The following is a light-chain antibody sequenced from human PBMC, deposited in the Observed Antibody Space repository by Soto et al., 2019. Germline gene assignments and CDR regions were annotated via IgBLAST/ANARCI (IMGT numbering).Light chain of an antibody. CDR1: TSNIGAGYD. V-gene: IGLV1-40*01. CDR2: DNN. CDR3: QSYDSSLSGSL. Sequence: QSVLTQPPSVSGAPGQRVTISCTGSTSNIGAGYDVHWYQQLPGTAPKLLLYDNNNRPSGVPDRFSGSKSGTSASLAITGLHAEDESDYYCQSYDSSLSGSLFGGGTKLTVL. J-gene: IGLJ3*02.